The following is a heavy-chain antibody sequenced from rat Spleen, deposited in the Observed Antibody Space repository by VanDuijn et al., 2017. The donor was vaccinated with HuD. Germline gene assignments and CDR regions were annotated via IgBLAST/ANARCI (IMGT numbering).Heavy chain of an antibody. Sequence: QVQLKESGPGLVQPSQTLSLTCTVSGFSLISNGVSWVRQPPGKGLEWMGRMRYNGDTSYNSALKSRLSISKDTSKSQAFLKMNSLQAEDTATYYCARDTGSSYGWFANWGQGTLVTVSS. CDR2: MRYNGDT. J-gene: IGHJ3*01. V-gene: IGHV2-63*01. CDR1: GFSLISNG. D-gene: IGHD1-2*01. CDR3: ARDTGSSYGWFAN.